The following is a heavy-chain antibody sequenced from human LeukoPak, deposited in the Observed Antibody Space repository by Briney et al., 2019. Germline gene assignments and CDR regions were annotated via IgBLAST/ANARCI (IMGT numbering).Heavy chain of an antibody. J-gene: IGHJ5*02. D-gene: IGHD2-2*01. CDR2: TYYRSTRYN. Sequence: SQTLSLTCAISGDSVSSNSVTWNWIRQSPSRGLEWLGRTYYRSTRYNDYAVSVRGRITVNPDTSKNQFSLHLNSVTPEDTAVYYCARRLTQYDCFDPWGQGILVTVSS. CDR1: GDSVSSNSVT. V-gene: IGHV6-1*01. CDR3: ARRLTQYDCFDP.